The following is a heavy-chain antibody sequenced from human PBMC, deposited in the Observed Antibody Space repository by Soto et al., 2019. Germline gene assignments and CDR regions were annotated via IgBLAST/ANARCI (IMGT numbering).Heavy chain of an antibody. CDR3: STPKPLRGAMITNINLDF. D-gene: IGHD3-10*01. Sequence: SIEWLGTPPGNGLGWRGGFDNEGGEAIYAQKWHGRVTVTEDTVNGKAYMELRGLKSDDTAVYYCSTPKPLRGAMITNINLDFWGQGTQVTVSS. J-gene: IGHJ4*02. V-gene: IGHV1-24*01. CDR2: FDNEGGEA. CDR1: S.